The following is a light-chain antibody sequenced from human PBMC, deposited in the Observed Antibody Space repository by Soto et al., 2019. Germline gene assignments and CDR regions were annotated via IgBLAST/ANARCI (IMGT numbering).Light chain of an antibody. V-gene: IGKV3-15*01. CDR3: QQYNNWPLT. Sequence: EAVMTQSPATLSVSPWERATLSCRASQSISSNLAWYQQKPGQAPRLLIYGASTRATGIPARFTGSGSGTEFTLTISSRQSEDFAVYYCQQYNNWPLTFGGGTKVDI. CDR2: GAS. CDR1: QSISSN. J-gene: IGKJ4*01.